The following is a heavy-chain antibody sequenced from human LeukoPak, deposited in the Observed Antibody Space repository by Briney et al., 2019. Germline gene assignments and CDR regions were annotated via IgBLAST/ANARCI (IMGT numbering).Heavy chain of an antibody. CDR2: IIPIFGTA. CDR1: GGTFSSYA. Sequence: SVKVSCKASGGTFSSYAISWVRQAPGQGLEWMGGIIPIFGTANYAQKFQGRVTITADESTSTAYMELSSLRSDDTAVYYCARSLQLWSGAEGYWGQGTLVTVSS. J-gene: IGHJ4*02. D-gene: IGHD5-18*01. V-gene: IGHV1-69*13. CDR3: ARSLQLWSGAEGY.